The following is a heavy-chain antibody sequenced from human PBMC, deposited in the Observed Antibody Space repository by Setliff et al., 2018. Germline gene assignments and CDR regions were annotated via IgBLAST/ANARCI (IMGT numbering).Heavy chain of an antibody. CDR1: GGSISSGSYY. CDR3: ARRYNFWSGYLDY. J-gene: IGHJ4*02. Sequence: NPSETLSLTCTVSGGSISSGSYYWSWIRQPAGKGLEWTGRIYTSGSTNYNPSLKSRVTISVDTSKNQFSLKLSSVTAADTAVYYCARRYNFWSGYLDYWGQGTLVTVSS. V-gene: IGHV4-61*02. D-gene: IGHD3-3*01. CDR2: IYTSGST.